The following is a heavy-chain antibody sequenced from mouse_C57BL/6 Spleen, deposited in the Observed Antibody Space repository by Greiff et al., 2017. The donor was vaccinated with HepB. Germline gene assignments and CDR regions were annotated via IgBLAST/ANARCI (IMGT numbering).Heavy chain of an antibody. CDR2: ISGGGGNT. J-gene: IGHJ2*01. D-gene: IGHD6-5*01. CDR1: GFTFSSYT. CDR3: ARLSSEAYAVFDY. Sequence: EVQLVESGGGLVKPGGSLKLSCAASGFTFSSYTMSWVRQTPEKRLEWVATISGGGGNTYYPDSVKGRFTISRDNAKNTLYLQMSSLRSEDTALYYCARLSSEAYAVFDYWGQGTTLTVSS. V-gene: IGHV5-9*01.